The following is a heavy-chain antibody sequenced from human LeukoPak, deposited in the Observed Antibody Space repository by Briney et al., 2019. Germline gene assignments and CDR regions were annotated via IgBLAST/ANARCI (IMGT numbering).Heavy chain of an antibody. V-gene: IGHV1-69*05. CDR1: GGTFSSYA. J-gene: IGHJ6*03. Sequence: GASVKVSCKASGGTFSSYAISWVRQAPGQGLEWMGGIIPIFGTANYAQKFQGRVTITTDESTSTAYMELSSLRSEDTAVYYCARARLVRDYYYYYYMDVWGKGTTVTVSS. D-gene: IGHD6-6*01. CDR2: IIPIFGTA. CDR3: ARARLVRDYYYYYYMDV.